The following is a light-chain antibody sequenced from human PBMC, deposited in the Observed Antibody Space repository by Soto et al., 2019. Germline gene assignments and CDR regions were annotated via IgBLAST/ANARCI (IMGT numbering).Light chain of an antibody. V-gene: IGKV1-8*01. J-gene: IGKJ4*01. Sequence: AIRMTQSPSSFSASTGDRVTITCRASQGISSYLAWYQQKPGKAPKLLIHAASTLQSGVPSRFSGSGSGTDFTLTISCLPSEDFATYYCQQYYSYPHTCGGGAKVEIK. CDR3: QQYYSYPHT. CDR1: QGISSY. CDR2: AAS.